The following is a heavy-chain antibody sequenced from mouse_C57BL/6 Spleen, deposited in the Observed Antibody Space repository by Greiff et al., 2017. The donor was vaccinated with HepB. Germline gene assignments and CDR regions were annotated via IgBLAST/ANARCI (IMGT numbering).Heavy chain of an antibody. Sequence: VKLVESGAELARPGASVKLSCKASGYTFTSYGISWVKQRTGQGLEWIGEIYPRSGNTYYNEKFKGKATLTADKSSSTAYMELRSLTSEDSAVYFCARDSSYGWYFDVWGTGTTVTVSS. J-gene: IGHJ1*03. D-gene: IGHD1-1*01. CDR2: IYPRSGNT. CDR3: ARDSSYGWYFDV. CDR1: GYTFTSYG. V-gene: IGHV1-81*01.